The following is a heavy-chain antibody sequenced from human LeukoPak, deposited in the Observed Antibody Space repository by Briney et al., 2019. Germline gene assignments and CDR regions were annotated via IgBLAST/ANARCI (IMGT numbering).Heavy chain of an antibody. CDR1: GFTFNSYA. Sequence: PGGSLRLSCAASGFTFNSYAMHWVRQAPGKGLEWVAVISYDGSNKYYADSVKGRFTISRDNSKNTLYLQMNSLRPEDTAVYYCAKIAGELLPFDYWGQGTLVTVSS. V-gene: IGHV3-30-3*02. D-gene: IGHD3-10*01. CDR2: ISYDGSNK. J-gene: IGHJ4*02. CDR3: AKIAGELLPFDY.